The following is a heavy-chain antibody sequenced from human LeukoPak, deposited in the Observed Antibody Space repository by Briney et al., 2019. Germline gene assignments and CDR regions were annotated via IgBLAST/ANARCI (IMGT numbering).Heavy chain of an antibody. J-gene: IGHJ4*02. CDR2: IIPIFGTA. CDR1: GGTFSSYA. CDR3: ARDGSGLVGATGYYFDY. Sequence: GASVKVSCKASGGTFSSYAISWVRQATGQGLDWMGGIIPIFGTANYAQKFQGRVTITADKSTSTAYMELSSLRSEDTAVYYCARDGSGLVGATGYYFDYWGQGTLVTVSS. D-gene: IGHD1-26*01. V-gene: IGHV1-69*06.